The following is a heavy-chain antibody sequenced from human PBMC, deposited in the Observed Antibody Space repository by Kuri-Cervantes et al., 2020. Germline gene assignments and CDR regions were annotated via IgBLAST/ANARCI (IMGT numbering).Heavy chain of an antibody. CDR1: GFTFSSYA. J-gene: IGHJ4*02. Sequence: LSLTCAASGFTFSSYAMHWVRQAPGKGLEWVAVISYDGSNKYYADSVKGRFTISRDNSKNTLYLQMNSLRAEDTAVYYCARLDDYGDYGDYWGQGTLVTVSS. CDR2: ISYDGSNK. V-gene: IGHV3-30-3*01. CDR3: ARLDDYGDYGDY. D-gene: IGHD4-17*01.